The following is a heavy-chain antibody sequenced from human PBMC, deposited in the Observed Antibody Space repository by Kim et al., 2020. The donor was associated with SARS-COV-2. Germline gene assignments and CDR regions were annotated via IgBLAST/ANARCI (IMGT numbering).Heavy chain of an antibody. CDR1: GGSFSGYY. J-gene: IGHJ6*03. CDR3: ARGPLGYCSSTSCYTDYYYYYYMDV. CDR2: INHSGST. V-gene: IGHV4-34*01. D-gene: IGHD2-2*02. Sequence: SETLSLTCAVYGGSFSGYYWSWIRQPPGKGLEWIGEINHSGSTNYNPSLKSRVTISVDTSKNQFSLKLSSVTAADTAVYYCARGPLGYCSSTSCYTDYYYYYYMDVWGKGTTVTVSS.